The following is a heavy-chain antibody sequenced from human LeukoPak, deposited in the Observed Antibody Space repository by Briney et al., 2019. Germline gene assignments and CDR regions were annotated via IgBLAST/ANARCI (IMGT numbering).Heavy chain of an antibody. V-gene: IGHV1-8*02. CDR3: ARTLYGSGIDY. CDR1: GYTFTSYD. J-gene: IGHJ4*02. CDR2: MNPNSGNT. D-gene: IGHD3-10*01. Sequence: ASVKVSCKASGYTFTSYDINWVRQATGQGLEWMGWMNPNSGNTGYAQRFQARVTMTRNTSIRTACMELSSLRSEDTAMYYCARTLYGSGIDYWGQGTLVTVSS.